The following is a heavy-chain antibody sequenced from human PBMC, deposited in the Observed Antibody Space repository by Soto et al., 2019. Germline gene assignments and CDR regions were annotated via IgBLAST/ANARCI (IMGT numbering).Heavy chain of an antibody. J-gene: IGHJ4*02. V-gene: IGHV4-39*01. CDR3: ARHRGPAPVY. Sequence: QVQLQESGPGLVKPSETLSLTCTVSGGSISGYYWTWIRQPPGKGLEWVGSLFYGGTTDYNPSLKSRLTMSLDTSKNHFSLKLRSVTAADTAVYYCARHRGPAPVYWGKGTVVTAPS. CDR1: GGSISGYY. D-gene: IGHD3-10*01. CDR2: LFYGGTT.